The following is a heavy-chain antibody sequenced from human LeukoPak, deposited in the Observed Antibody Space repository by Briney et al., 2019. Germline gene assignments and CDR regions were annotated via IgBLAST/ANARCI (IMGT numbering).Heavy chain of an antibody. CDR2: IKSKADGETT. Sequence: GGSLRLSCAASGFTFTNAWMTWVRQAPGKGLEWVGRIKSKADGETTDYAAPVKGRFTMSRDDSKATLYLFMSGLKAEDTAVYYCTTDLGVTMIRGVLVYWGQGALVTVSS. CDR1: GFTFTNAW. V-gene: IGHV3-15*01. J-gene: IGHJ4*02. D-gene: IGHD3-10*01. CDR3: TTDLGVTMIRGVLVY.